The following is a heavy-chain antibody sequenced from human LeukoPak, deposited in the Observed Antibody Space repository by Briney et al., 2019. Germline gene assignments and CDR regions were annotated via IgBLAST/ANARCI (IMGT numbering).Heavy chain of an antibody. CDR3: ARGFDAFDI. J-gene: IGHJ3*02. V-gene: IGHV3-7*01. CDR2: IKQDGSEK. Sequence: PGGSLRLSCAASGFTFSSYWMSWGRQAPGKGLEWVANIKQDGSEKYYVDSLKGRFTISRDNPKNSLYLQMNSLRAEDTAVYYCARGFDAFDIWGQGTMVTVSS. CDR1: GFTFSSYW.